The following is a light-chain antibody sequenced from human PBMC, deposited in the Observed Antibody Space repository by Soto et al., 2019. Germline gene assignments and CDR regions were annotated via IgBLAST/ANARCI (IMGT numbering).Light chain of an antibody. CDR2: SKN. CDR1: SSNIGSNT. V-gene: IGLV1-44*01. CDR3: AAWDDSLNGWV. J-gene: IGLJ3*02. Sequence: QSVLTQPPSASGTPGQRVTISCSGSSSNIGSNTVNWYQQLPGTAPKLLIYSKNQRPSGVPDRFSGSKSGTSASLAISGLQSEDEADYYCAAWDDSLNGWVFGGGTQLTVL.